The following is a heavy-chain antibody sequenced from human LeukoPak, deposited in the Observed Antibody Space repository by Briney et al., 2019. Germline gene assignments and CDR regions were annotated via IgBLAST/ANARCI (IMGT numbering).Heavy chain of an antibody. Sequence: GSLRLSCAASGFTVSSNYMTWVRQAPGKGLEWVSLIYSGGSASYADSVRGRFTISRDNSKNTLYLQMNSLRAEDTAVYYCARIETAADAFDIWGQGTLVTVSS. CDR1: GFTVSSNY. CDR2: IYSGGSA. V-gene: IGHV3-66*01. CDR3: ARIETAADAFDI. J-gene: IGHJ3*02. D-gene: IGHD1-1*01.